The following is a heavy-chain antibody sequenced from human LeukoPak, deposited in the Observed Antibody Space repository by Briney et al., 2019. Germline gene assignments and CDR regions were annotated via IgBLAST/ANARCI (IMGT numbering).Heavy chain of an antibody. CDR1: GFTFSSYS. D-gene: IGHD1-1*01. V-gene: IGHV3-15*01. Sequence: GGSLRLSCAASGFTFSSYSMNWVRQAPGKGLEWVGRIRSKTDGGTTDYPAPVKGRFTISRDDSKNTLYLQMNSLKSEDTAVYYCTTVRRWNPAYWGQGTLVTVSS. CDR3: TTVRRWNPAY. CDR2: IRSKTDGGTT. J-gene: IGHJ4*02.